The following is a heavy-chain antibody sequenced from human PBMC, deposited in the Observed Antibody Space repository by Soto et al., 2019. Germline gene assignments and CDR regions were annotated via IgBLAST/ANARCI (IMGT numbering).Heavy chain of an antibody. Sequence: GGSLRLSCAASGFTFSSYAMSWVRQAPGKGLEWVSAISGSGGSTYYADSVKGRFTISRDNSKNTLYLQMNSLRAEDTAVYYCATDYRDYIAADGTGRFDYWGQGTLVTVSS. V-gene: IGHV3-23*01. CDR3: ATDYRDYIAADGTGRFDY. J-gene: IGHJ4*02. D-gene: IGHD6-13*01. CDR1: GFTFSSYA. CDR2: ISGSGGST.